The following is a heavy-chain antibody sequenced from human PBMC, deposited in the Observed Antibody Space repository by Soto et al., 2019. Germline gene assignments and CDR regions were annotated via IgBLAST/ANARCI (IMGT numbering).Heavy chain of an antibody. CDR3: ARYCRSTTCSF. Sequence: EEQLVESGGGLVQPGGSLRLSSAASGFTFSTYWMSWVRQAPGKGLEWVANLNQDGSEKYYVDSVKGRFTISRDNAKNSLYLQMNSLRAEDTAVYYCARYCRSTTCSFWGQGTLVTVSS. D-gene: IGHD2-2*01. CDR1: GFTFSTYW. J-gene: IGHJ4*02. V-gene: IGHV3-7*01. CDR2: LNQDGSEK.